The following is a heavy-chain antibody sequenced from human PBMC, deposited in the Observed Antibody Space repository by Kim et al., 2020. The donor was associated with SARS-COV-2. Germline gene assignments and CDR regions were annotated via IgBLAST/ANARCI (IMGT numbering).Heavy chain of an antibody. CDR1: GFTFSSYA. Sequence: GGSLRLSCAASGFTFSSYAMSWVRQAPGKGLEWVSAISGSGGSTYYADSVKGRFTISRDNSKNTLYLQMNSLRAEDTAVYYCAKVDVGYYGSGSYYPPLINYYYGMDVWGQGTTVPVSS. CDR3: AKVDVGYYGSGSYYPPLINYYYGMDV. CDR2: ISGSGGST. J-gene: IGHJ6*02. D-gene: IGHD3-10*01. V-gene: IGHV3-23*01.